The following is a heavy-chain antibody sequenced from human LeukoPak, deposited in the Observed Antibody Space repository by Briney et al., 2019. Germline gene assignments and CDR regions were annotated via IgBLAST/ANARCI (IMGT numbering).Heavy chain of an antibody. CDR3: ARDGGYSYGYASDY. V-gene: IGHV1-3*01. J-gene: IGHJ4*02. CDR1: GYTFTSYA. D-gene: IGHD5-18*01. CDR2: INAGNGNT. Sequence: ASVKASCKASGYTFTSYAMHWVRQAPGQRLEWMGWINAGNGNTKYSQKFQGRVTIARDTSASTAYMELSSLRSEDTAVYYCARDGGYSYGYASDYWGQGTLVTVSS.